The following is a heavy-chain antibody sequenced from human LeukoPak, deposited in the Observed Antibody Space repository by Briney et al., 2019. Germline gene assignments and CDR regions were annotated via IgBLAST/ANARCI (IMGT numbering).Heavy chain of an antibody. D-gene: IGHD5-24*01. CDR2: IKEDGTET. CDR1: GFMFSSNW. V-gene: IGHV3-7*03. Sequence: GGSLRLSCAASGFMFSSNWMCWVRLAPGKGMEWVANIKEDGTETYYVDSVKGRFTISRDNAKNSLYLQMNSLRVEDTAVYYCAKEGRSLQTYWGQGTLVTVSS. J-gene: IGHJ4*02. CDR3: AKEGRSLQTY.